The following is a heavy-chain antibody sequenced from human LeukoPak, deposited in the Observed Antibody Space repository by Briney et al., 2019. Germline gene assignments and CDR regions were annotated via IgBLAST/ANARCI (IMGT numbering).Heavy chain of an antibody. Sequence: PGGSLRLSCLASGFTFYSFEITWVRQAPGKGLEWVSYISSSGGATYYAESMKGRFTISRDNAKNSVFLQMNGLRPSDTSVYYCARINGQRTSIDYWGQGTLVTVSS. CDR3: ARINGQRTSIDY. CDR1: GFTFYSFE. J-gene: IGHJ4*02. V-gene: IGHV3-48*03. CDR2: ISSSGGAT. D-gene: IGHD6-25*01.